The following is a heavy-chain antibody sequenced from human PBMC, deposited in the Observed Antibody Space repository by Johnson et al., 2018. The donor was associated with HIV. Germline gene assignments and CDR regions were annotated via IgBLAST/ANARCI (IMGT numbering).Heavy chain of an antibody. D-gene: IGHD5-24*01. Sequence: QVQLVESGGGVVQPGGSLRLSCAASGFTFSNYAMHWVRQAPGQGLEWVSLITWDGGSTYYADSVKGRFTISRDNSKNTLYLQMNSLRAEDTAVYYCARGMARIAFDIWGQGTMVTVSS. CDR3: ARGMARIAFDI. J-gene: IGHJ3*02. V-gene: IGHV3-NL1*01. CDR2: ITWDGGST. CDR1: GFTFSNYA.